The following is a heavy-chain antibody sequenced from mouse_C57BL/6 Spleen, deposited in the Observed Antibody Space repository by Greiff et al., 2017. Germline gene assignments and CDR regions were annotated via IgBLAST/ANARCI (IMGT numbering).Heavy chain of an antibody. CDR1: GYAFTNYL. J-gene: IGHJ3*01. Sequence: QVQLQQSGAELVRPGTSVKVSCKASGYAFTNYLIEWVKQRPGQGLEWIGVINPGSGGTNYNEKFKGKATLTADKSSSTAYMQLSSLTSEDSAVYFCARPLYYGNHVGFAYWGQGTLGTVSA. D-gene: IGHD2-1*01. CDR3: ARPLYYGNHVGFAY. V-gene: IGHV1-54*01. CDR2: INPGSGGT.